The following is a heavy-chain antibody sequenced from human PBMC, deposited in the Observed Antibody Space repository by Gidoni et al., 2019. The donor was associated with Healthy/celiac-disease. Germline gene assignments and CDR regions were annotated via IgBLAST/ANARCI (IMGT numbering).Heavy chain of an antibody. CDR2: INPTSGGT. CDR1: GNTSAGYY. V-gene: IGHV1-2*04. J-gene: IGHJ6*02. CDR3: ARGVVVPAAIGSHYYYGMDV. Sequence: QVQPVQSGAEGKKPGASVKVSCKASGNTSAGYYMHWVRPAPGQGLEWMGWINPTSGGTNYAQKFQGCVTMTRDTSISTAYVELSRLRSADTSVYYCARGVVVPAAIGSHYYYGMDVWGQGTTVTVSS. D-gene: IGHD2-2*02.